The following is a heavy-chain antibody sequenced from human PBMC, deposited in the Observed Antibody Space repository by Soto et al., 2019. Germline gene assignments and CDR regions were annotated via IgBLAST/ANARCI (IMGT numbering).Heavy chain of an antibody. V-gene: IGHV3-23*01. Sequence: GGSLRLSCATSGLTFSNYAMSWVRQAPGGGLEWVSSMSGSSSTTYYADSVKGRFTISRDRSKNTLYLQMSSLRAEDTALYYCAKNQERELPRVIDFWGQGTLVTV. CDR2: MSGSSSTT. D-gene: IGHD1-7*01. CDR3: AKNQERELPRVIDF. J-gene: IGHJ4*02. CDR1: GLTFSNYA.